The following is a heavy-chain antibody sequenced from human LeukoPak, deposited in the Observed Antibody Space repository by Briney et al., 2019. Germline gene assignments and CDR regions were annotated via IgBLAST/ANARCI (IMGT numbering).Heavy chain of an antibody. Sequence: GGSLRLSCAASGFTFKIYGMHWLRQAPGKGLEWVAITSDDGNNNYYSDSVKGRFTISKDNSKNTLYLQMNYLRGDDTAVYYCAKRATAGIRIDYWGQGTLVTVSS. CDR3: AKRATAGIRIDY. V-gene: IGHV3-30*18. J-gene: IGHJ4*02. D-gene: IGHD6-13*01. CDR1: GFTFKIYG. CDR2: TSDDGNNN.